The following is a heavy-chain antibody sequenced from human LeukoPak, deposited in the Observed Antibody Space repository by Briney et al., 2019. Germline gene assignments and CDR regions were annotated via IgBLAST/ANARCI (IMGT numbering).Heavy chain of an antibody. D-gene: IGHD6-13*01. V-gene: IGHV3-21*01. J-gene: IGHJ5*01. Sequence: GGSLRLSCAASGFTFSSYTMNWVRQAPGKGLEWVSSISSSSSSIYYADSVRGRFTISRDNAKNSLYLQMNSLRAEDTAVYYCAREPTYTSSWYTTCDSWGQGTLVTVSS. CDR1: GFTFSSYT. CDR3: AREPTYTSSWYTTCDS. CDR2: ISSSSSSI.